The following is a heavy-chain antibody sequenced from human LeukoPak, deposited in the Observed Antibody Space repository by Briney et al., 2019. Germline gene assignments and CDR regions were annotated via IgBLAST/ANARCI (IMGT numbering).Heavy chain of an antibody. CDR3: ARDRSPEHYYDSSHWDYYYGMDV. Sequence: SETLSLTCTVSGGSVSNYYWSWIRQPPGKGLEWIGYIYYSGSTNYNPSLKSRVTISVDTSKNQFSLKLSSVTAADTAVYYCARDRSPEHYYDSSHWDYYYGMDVWGQGTTVTVSS. CDR1: GGSVSNYY. D-gene: IGHD3-22*01. CDR2: IYYSGST. V-gene: IGHV4-59*02. J-gene: IGHJ6*02.